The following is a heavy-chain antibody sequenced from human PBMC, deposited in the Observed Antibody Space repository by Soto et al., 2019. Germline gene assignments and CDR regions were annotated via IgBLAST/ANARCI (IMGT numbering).Heavy chain of an antibody. CDR2: ISWNSGSI. Sequence: GGSLRLSCVASGCNLDDYAMHWVRQAPGKGLEWVSGISWNSGSIGYADSVKGRFTISRDNSKNTLYLQMNSLRAEDTAVYYCASPGGLSGYPLYYWGQRTLVTVSP. CDR1: GCNLDDYA. CDR3: ASPGGLSGYPLYY. V-gene: IGHV3-9*01. J-gene: IGHJ4*01. D-gene: IGHD3-22*01.